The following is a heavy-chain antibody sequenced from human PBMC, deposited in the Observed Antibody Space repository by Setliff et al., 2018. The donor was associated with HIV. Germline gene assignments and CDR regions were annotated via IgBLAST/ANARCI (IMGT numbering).Heavy chain of an antibody. CDR1: GGSITSSRYY. V-gene: IGHV4-39*01. D-gene: IGHD6-6*01. J-gene: IGHJ4*02. CDR2: VYYGGST. Sequence: SETLSLTCTVSGGSITSSRYYWGWIRQPPGKGLEWIGSVYYGGSTYYNPSLKSRVTISVDTSKNQFSLKLSSVTAADTAVYYCARHDTEYSSYPIDYWGQGNLVTVSS. CDR3: ARHDTEYSSYPIDY.